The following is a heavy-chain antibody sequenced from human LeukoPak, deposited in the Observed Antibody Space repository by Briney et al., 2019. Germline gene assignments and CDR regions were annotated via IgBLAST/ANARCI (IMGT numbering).Heavy chain of an antibody. V-gene: IGHV4-34*01. CDR1: GGSFSGYY. Sequence: SETLSLTCAVYGGSFSGYYWSWIRQPPGKGLEWIGEINHSGSTNYNPSLKSRVTISVDTSKNQFSLKLSSVTAADTAVYYCARHSYGCSIDYWGQGTLVTVSS. D-gene: IGHD2-2*03. CDR3: ARHSYGCSIDY. CDR2: INHSGST. J-gene: IGHJ4*02.